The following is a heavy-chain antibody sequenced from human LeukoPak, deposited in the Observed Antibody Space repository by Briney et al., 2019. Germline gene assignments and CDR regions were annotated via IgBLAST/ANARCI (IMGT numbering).Heavy chain of an antibody. Sequence: GGSLRLSCAASGFTSSSYSMNWVRQAPGKGLEWVSSISSSSSYIYYADSVKGRFTISRDNAKNSLYLQMNSLRAEDTAVYYCAREVDIVVVPAAPSDGFDIWGQGTMVTVSS. D-gene: IGHD2-2*01. CDR3: AREVDIVVVPAAPSDGFDI. J-gene: IGHJ3*02. V-gene: IGHV3-21*01. CDR2: ISSSSSYI. CDR1: GFTSSSYS.